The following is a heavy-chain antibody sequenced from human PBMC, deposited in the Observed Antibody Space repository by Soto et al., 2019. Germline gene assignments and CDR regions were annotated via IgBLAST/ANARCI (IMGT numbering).Heavy chain of an antibody. CDR2: TRGYDGNT. V-gene: IGHV1-18*01. J-gene: IGHJ5*02. Sequence: QVQLIQSGPELKKPGASVKVSCEASGYTFTSFHITWVRQAPGQGLEWMGWTRGYDGNTNYAQKFEGRVTMTTDPSTSTAYMELRRLRSDDTAVYYCARGGKHMAVPVAVGGPTRWFDPWGQGTLVTVSS. CDR1: GYTFTSFH. CDR3: ARGGKHMAVPVAVGGPTRWFDP. D-gene: IGHD6-19*01.